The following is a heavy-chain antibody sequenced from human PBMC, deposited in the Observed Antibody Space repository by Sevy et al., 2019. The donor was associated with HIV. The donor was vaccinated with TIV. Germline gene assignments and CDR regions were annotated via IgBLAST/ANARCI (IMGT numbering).Heavy chain of an antibody. J-gene: IGHJ4*02. CDR2: IYYSGST. Sequence: SETLSLTCTVSGDSISSSPYYWGWIRQSHGKGLEWIGSIYYSGSTYYNPSLKSRVPISVDTSKNQFSLKLNSVTAADKAVYYCARQVGQFRLLDWSPGYFDYWGQGSLVTVS. CDR3: ARQVGQFRLLDWSPGYFDY. V-gene: IGHV4-39*01. CDR1: GDSISSSPYY. D-gene: IGHD3-9*01.